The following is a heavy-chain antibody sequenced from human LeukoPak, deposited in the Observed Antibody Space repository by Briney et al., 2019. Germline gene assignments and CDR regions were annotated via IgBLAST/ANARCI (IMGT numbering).Heavy chain of an antibody. Sequence: SETLSLTCTVSGGSISSYYWSWIRQPPGKGLEWIGYIYYSGSTNYNPSLKSRVTISVDTSKNQFSLKLSSVTVADTAVYYCARDNGSGSYLFDYWGQGTLVTVSS. CDR3: ARDNGSGSYLFDY. V-gene: IGHV4-59*01. CDR2: IYYSGST. J-gene: IGHJ4*02. CDR1: GGSISSYY. D-gene: IGHD3-10*01.